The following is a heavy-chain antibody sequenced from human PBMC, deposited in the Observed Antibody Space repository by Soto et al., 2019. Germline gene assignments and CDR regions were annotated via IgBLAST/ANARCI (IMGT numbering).Heavy chain of an antibody. CDR2: ISTDNGDT. CDR1: GYTFTNFG. V-gene: IGHV1-18*01. D-gene: IGHD3-10*01. CDR3: AREFGSGSYYI. J-gene: IGHJ4*02. Sequence: ASVKVSCKASGYTFTNFGISWVRQAPGQGLEWMGWISTDNGDTNPARKFQGRVTITRDTSASTAYMELSSLRSEDTAVYYCAREFGSGSYYIWGQGTLVTVSS.